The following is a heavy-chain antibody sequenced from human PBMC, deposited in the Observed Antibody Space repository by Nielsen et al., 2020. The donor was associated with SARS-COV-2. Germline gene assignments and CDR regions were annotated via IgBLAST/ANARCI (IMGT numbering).Heavy chain of an antibody. Sequence: GVLKISCAASGFIVSNNYMSWVRQAPGKGLEWVSVMYSAGTTYYADSVKGRFTISRHSSKNSLYLQMNSLRADDTALYYCARGGYCSSSSCYNAFDVWGEGTMVLVSS. V-gene: IGHV3-53*04. D-gene: IGHD2-2*03. CDR2: MYSAGTT. CDR1: GFIVSNNY. CDR3: ARGGYCSSSSCYNAFDV. J-gene: IGHJ3*01.